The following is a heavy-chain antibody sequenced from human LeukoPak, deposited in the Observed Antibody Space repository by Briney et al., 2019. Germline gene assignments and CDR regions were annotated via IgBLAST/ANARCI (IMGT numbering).Heavy chain of an antibody. J-gene: IGHJ4*02. CDR1: GFTFTDYY. D-gene: IGHD2/OR15-2a*01. V-gene: IGHV3-11*01. CDR3: ARDCNC. Sequence: GGSLRLSCSASGFTFTDYYMSWVRQAPGKGLEWVSYISPSGTVIYYGDSVKGRFTTSRDNAKKSLYLQMNSLRAEDTAVYYCARDCNCWGQGTLVTVSS. CDR2: ISPSGTVI.